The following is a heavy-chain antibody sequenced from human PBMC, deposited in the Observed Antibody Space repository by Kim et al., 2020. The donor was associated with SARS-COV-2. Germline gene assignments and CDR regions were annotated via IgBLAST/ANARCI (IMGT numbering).Heavy chain of an antibody. D-gene: IGHD2-2*01. CDR3: ARIVVPAGYLDY. Sequence: SETLSLTCTVSGGSISSGGYYWSWIRQHPGKGLEWIGYIYYSGSTYYNPSLKSRVTISVDTSKNQFSLKLSSVTAADTAVYYCARIVVPAGYLDYWGQGTLVTVSS. CDR2: IYYSGST. CDR1: GGSISSGGYY. J-gene: IGHJ4*02. V-gene: IGHV4-31*03.